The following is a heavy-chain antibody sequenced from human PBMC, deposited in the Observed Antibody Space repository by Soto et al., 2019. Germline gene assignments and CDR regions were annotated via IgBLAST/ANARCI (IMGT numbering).Heavy chain of an antibody. CDR2: LSYSGTA. D-gene: IGHD6-13*01. J-gene: IGHJ4*02. CDR1: GGSVSSGPYH. CDR3: MRSHGTY. Sequence: QVQLHESGPGLVKTSETLSLTCTVSGGSVSSGPYHWNWVRQPPGKGLEWIGHLSYSGTANYNPSLRGRVTMATDTSQTQFFLSLTSVTAADTAVYYCMRSHGTYWGQGTLVTVSP. V-gene: IGHV4-61*01.